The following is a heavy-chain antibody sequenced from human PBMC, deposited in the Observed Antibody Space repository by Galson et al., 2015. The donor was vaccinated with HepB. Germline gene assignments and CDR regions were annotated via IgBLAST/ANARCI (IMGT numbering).Heavy chain of an antibody. CDR2: ISSSSSYI. D-gene: IGHD3-16*01. CDR3: ARLGGDEKAFDI. V-gene: IGHV3-21*01. Sequence: SLRLSCAASGFTFSSYSMNWVRQAPGKGLEWVSSISSSSSYIYYADSVKGRFTISRDNAKNSLYLQMNSLRAEDTAVYYCARLGGDEKAFDIWGQGTMVTVSS. J-gene: IGHJ3*02. CDR1: GFTFSSYS.